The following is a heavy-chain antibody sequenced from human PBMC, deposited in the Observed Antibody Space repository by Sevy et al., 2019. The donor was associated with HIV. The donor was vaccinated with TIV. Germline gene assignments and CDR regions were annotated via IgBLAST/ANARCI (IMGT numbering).Heavy chain of an antibody. CDR2: INPNSGGT. Sequence: ASVKVSCKASGYTFTGYYMHWVRQAPGQGLEWMGRINPNSGGTNYAQKFQGRVTMTRDTSISTAYMELSRLSSDDTAVYYCARGSVLSIAARPVDYWGQGTLVTVSS. J-gene: IGHJ4*02. CDR1: GYTFTGYY. D-gene: IGHD6-6*01. CDR3: ARGSVLSIAARPVDY. V-gene: IGHV1-2*06.